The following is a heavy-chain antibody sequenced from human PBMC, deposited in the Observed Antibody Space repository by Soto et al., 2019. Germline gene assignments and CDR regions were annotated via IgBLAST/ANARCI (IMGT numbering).Heavy chain of an antibody. Sequence: GGSLRLSCAASGFTFSDYYMSWIRQTPGKGLEWIGYSSNSGSFTRYAYSVKGRFSISRDNAKNSLYLQMNSLRAGDTAVYYSARRFCSGVSCPGIGFDYWGRGTQVTVSS. D-gene: IGHD2-15*01. V-gene: IGHV3-11*06. CDR1: GFTFSDYY. CDR3: ARRFCSGVSCPGIGFDY. CDR2: SSNSGSFT. J-gene: IGHJ4*02.